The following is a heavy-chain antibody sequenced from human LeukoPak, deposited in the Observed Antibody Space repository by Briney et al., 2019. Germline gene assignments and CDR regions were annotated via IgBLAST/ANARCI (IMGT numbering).Heavy chain of an antibody. CDR3: ARDRVPSMITFGGVIVR. CDR2: ISAYNGNT. Sequence: GASVKVSCKASGYTFTSYGISWVRQAPEQGLEWMGWISAYNGNTNYAQKLQGRVTMTTDTSTSTAYMELRSLRSGDTAVYYCARDRVPSMITFGGVIVRWGQGTLVTVSS. CDR1: GYTFTSYG. D-gene: IGHD3-16*02. J-gene: IGHJ4*02. V-gene: IGHV1-18*01.